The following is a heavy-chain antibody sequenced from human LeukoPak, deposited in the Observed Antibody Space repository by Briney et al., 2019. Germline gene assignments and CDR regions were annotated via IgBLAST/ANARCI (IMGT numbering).Heavy chain of an antibody. CDR3: ARGGTQQLGY. Sequence: GGSLRLSCAASGFTFSSYEMNWVRQAPGKGLEWVSYISSSGRSIYSADSVKGRFTISRDNAKNSLYLQMNSLRAEDTAVYYCARGGTQQLGYWGQGTLVTVSS. J-gene: IGHJ4*02. D-gene: IGHD6-13*01. CDR2: ISSSGRSI. V-gene: IGHV3-48*03. CDR1: GFTFSSYE.